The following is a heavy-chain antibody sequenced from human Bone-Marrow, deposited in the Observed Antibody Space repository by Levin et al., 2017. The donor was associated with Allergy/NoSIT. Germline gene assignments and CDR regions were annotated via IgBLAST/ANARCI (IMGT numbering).Heavy chain of an antibody. CDR3: AREYYYNSSGYGASRY. CDR1: GFIFSDFW. J-gene: IGHJ4*02. CDR2: IKEDGSEK. D-gene: IGHD3-22*01. Sequence: GGSLRLSCAASGFIFSDFWMTWVRQAPGKGLEWVANIKEDGSEKYYVDSVKGRFTISRDNAKNSLSLQMNSLRAEDTAFYYCAREYYYNSSGYGASRYWGQGTLVTVSS. V-gene: IGHV3-7*01.